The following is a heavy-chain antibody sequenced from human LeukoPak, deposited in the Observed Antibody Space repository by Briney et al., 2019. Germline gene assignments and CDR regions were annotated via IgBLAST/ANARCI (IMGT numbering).Heavy chain of an antibody. V-gene: IGHV4-59*01. J-gene: IGHJ4*02. CDR3: ARGPPLDY. Sequence: SETLSLTCTVSGGSISSYYWSWIRQPPGKGLEWLGYIYYSGNTDYNPSLKSRVTISVDTSKNQFSLRVSSVTAADTAVCYCARGPPLDYWGQGTLVTVSS. CDR2: IYYSGNT. CDR1: GGSISSYY.